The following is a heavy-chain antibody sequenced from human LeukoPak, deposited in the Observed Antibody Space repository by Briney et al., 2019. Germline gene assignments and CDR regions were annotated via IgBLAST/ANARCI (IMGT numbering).Heavy chain of an antibody. J-gene: IGHJ4*02. D-gene: IGHD6-13*01. CDR2: INPHSGDT. Sequence: ASVKVSCKASGYTFTGYHIHWVRRAPGQGHEWMGRINPHSGDTNFAQKFQGRVTMTRDASITTAYMDLSSLTPDDTAVYFCARDQGSLTRSWYTGYWGQGTQVTVSS. CDR3: ARDQGSLTRSWYTGY. CDR1: GYTFTGYH. V-gene: IGHV1-2*06.